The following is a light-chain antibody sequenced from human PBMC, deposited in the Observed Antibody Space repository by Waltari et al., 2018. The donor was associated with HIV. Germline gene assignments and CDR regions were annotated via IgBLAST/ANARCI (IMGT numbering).Light chain of an antibody. J-gene: IGKJ4*01. CDR1: QSVQDF. CDR3: QQRISWPPT. Sequence: EIVLTQSPATLSLSPGDSATLSCRANQSVQDFLVWYQHKPGQPPRLLVYDAFTSATGISPRFSCSGSGTDFPLSISSLEPEDFALYFCQQRISWPPTFGGGTRVEV. CDR2: DAF. V-gene: IGKV3-11*01.